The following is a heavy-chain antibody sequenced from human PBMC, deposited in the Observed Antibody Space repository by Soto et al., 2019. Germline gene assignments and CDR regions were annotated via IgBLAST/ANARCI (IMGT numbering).Heavy chain of an antibody. V-gene: IGHV4-39*07. CDR2: IYYSGST. D-gene: IGHD6-19*01. CDR1: GASISSSSYY. J-gene: IGHJ4*02. Sequence: PXASLSLTCTVSGASISSSSYYWGWIRQPPGKGLEWIGSIYYSGSTYYNPSLKSRVTMSVDKSISTAYLHWSSLKASDSAIYYCERQHPLDSSAWYNWGQGTLVTVSS. CDR3: ERQHPLDSSAWYN.